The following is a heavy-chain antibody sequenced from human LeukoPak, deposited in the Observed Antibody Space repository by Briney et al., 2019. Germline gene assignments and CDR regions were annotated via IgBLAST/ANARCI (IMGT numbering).Heavy chain of an antibody. D-gene: IGHD3-10*01. CDR2: ISGSGGST. V-gene: IGHV3-23*01. Sequence: GGSLRLSCAASGFTFSSYAMSWVRQAPGKGLEWVSAISGSGGSTYYADSVKGRFTTSRDNSKNTLYLQMNSLRAEDTAVYYCARDPYGSGAENHWGQGTMVTVSS. CDR1: GFTFSSYA. CDR3: ARDPYGSGAENH. J-gene: IGHJ5*02.